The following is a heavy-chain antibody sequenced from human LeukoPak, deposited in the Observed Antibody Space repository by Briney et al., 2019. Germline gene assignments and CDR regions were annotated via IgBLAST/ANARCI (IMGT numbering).Heavy chain of an antibody. J-gene: IGHJ4*02. Sequence: GGSLRLSCAAYGFTFSSYGMHWVRQAQGKGMEWVALISYDGSNKNYADSVKGRFTISRDNSKNTLYLQMNSLRAEDTALYYCAKDLKGLDVVVPAAIRGAILNWGQGTLVTVSS. CDR2: ISYDGSNK. D-gene: IGHD2-2*02. V-gene: IGHV3-30*18. CDR1: GFTFSSYG. CDR3: AKDLKGLDVVVPAAIRGAILN.